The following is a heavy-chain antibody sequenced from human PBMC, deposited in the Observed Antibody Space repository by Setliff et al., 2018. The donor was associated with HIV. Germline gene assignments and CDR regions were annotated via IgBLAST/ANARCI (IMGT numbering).Heavy chain of an antibody. D-gene: IGHD6-13*01. V-gene: IGHV1-69*10. CDR2: ITPFVGIT. CDR3: ARDKGIREAASLDY. J-gene: IGHJ4*02. CDR1: GGTFSDFR. Sequence: SVKISCKASGGTFSDFRITWVRQAPGQGLEWMGEITPFVGITNYAQKFQGRVTISADESTATAYIELSSLTSQDTAVYYCARDKGIREAASLDYWGQGSLVTVSS.